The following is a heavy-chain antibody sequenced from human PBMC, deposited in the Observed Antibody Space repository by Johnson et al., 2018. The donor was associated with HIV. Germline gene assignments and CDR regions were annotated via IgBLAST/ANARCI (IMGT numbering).Heavy chain of an antibody. D-gene: IGHD3-3*01. CDR3: TIGLTIFGVVILDAFDI. CDR2: IRSKTDGGTT. J-gene: IGHJ3*02. Sequence: VQLVESGGGVVQPGGSLRLSCAASGFTFSNAWMSWVRQVPGKGLEWVGRIRSKTDGGTTDYAAPVKGRFTISRDDSKNRLHLQMNSLKTEDTAVYYCTIGLTIFGVVILDAFDIWGQGTMVTVSS. CDR1: GFTFSNAW. V-gene: IGHV3-15*01.